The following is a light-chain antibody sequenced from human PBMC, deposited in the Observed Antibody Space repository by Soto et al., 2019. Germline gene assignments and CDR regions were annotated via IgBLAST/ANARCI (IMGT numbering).Light chain of an antibody. CDR1: SSDVGAYDY. V-gene: IGLV2-14*01. CDR2: DVK. CDR3: SSYTSSSSVI. Sequence: QSALTQPASVSGFPGQSIAISCTGTSSDVGAYDYVSWYQQHPGKAPKLMIYDVKYRPSGVSNRFSGSKSGNTASLTISGLQAEDEADYYCSSYTSSSSVIFGGGTQLTVL. J-gene: IGLJ2*01.